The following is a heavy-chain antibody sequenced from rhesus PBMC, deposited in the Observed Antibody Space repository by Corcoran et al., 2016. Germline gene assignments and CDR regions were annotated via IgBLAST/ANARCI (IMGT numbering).Heavy chain of an antibody. Sequence: EVQLVQSGAEVKKPGASVTISCKASGYTFTDYYLHWVRQAPGTGLGWTGLLDPEDCETRHAQKFQDRVTVTSETAKDTAYMELSSLRAEDTVGYYCATHLGGWGDVWGPGVRVTVSS. CDR3: ATHLGGWGDV. J-gene: IGHJ5-1*01. CDR1: GYTFTDYY. V-gene: IGHV1-111*02. D-gene: IGHD6-31*01. CDR2: LDPEDCET.